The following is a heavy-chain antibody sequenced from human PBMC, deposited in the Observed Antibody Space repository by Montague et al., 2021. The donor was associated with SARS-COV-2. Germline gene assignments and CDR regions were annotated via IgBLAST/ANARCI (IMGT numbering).Heavy chain of an antibody. D-gene: IGHD3-16*01. CDR3: AREEGDYGGMDV. J-gene: IGHJ6*02. CDR2: IYHSGST. Sequence: TLSLTRAVSGGSISSGGYSWSWIRQPPGKGLEWIGYIYHSGSTYYNPSLKSRVTISVDRSKNQFSLKLSSVTAADTAVYYCAREEGDYGGMDVWGQGTTVTVSS. CDR1: GGSISSGGYS. V-gene: IGHV4-30-2*01.